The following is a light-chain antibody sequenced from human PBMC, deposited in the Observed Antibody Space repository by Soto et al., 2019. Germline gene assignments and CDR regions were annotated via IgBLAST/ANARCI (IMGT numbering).Light chain of an antibody. CDR1: QSVGSIY. CDR3: QQYGSSLFT. V-gene: IGKV3-20*01. Sequence: DIVLTQSPGTLSLSPGERATLSCRASQSVGSIYLAWYQQKLGQAPRLLIHGASNRAADIPDRFSGGGSGTDFTLTITRLEPEDFAVYYCQQYGSSLFTFGPGTKVDIK. CDR2: GAS. J-gene: IGKJ3*01.